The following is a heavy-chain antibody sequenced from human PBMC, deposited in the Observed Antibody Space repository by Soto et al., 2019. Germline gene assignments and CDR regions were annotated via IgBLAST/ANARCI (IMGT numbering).Heavy chain of an antibody. J-gene: IGHJ6*02. CDR3: ARNNWNYGYYYYYGMDV. CDR2: IYYSGST. Sequence: SETLSVTCTVSGGSISSYYWSWIRQPPGKGLEWIGYIYYSGSTNYNPSLKSRVTISVDTSKNQFSLKLSSVTAADTAVYYCARNNWNYGYYYYYGMDVWGQGTTVIVSS. CDR1: GGSISSYY. V-gene: IGHV4-59*01. D-gene: IGHD1-7*01.